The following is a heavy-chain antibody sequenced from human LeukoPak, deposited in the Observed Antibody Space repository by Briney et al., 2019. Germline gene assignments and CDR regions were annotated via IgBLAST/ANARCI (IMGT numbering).Heavy chain of an antibody. CDR3: ATSAYCGGDCYSKYFQH. CDR1: GYSFTSYW. Sequence: GESLKISCKGSGYSFTSYWIGLVRQMPGKGLEWMGIIYPGDSDTRYSPSFRGQVTISADKSISTAYLQWSSLKASDTAMYYCATSAYCGGDCYSKYFQHWGQGTLVTVSS. V-gene: IGHV5-51*01. CDR2: IYPGDSDT. J-gene: IGHJ1*01. D-gene: IGHD2-21*01.